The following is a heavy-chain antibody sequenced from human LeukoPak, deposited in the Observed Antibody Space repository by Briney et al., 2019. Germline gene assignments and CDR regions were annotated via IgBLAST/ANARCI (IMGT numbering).Heavy chain of an antibody. V-gene: IGHV3-48*01. J-gene: IGHJ4*02. CDR3: ARRFDS. CDR2: ISGSYSTT. CDR1: GFTFSSYP. Sequence: PGGSLRLSCAASGFTFSSYPMNWVRQAPGKGLEWVSFISGSYSTTYYADSVKGRFTISRNNDKNSLYLQMNSLRAEDTAVYYCARRFDSWGQGTLVTVSS.